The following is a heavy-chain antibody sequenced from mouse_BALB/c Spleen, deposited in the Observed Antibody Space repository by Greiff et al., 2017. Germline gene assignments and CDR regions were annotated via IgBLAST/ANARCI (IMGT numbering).Heavy chain of an antibody. D-gene: IGHD2-14*01. CDR2: ILPGSGST. V-gene: IGHV1-9*01. Sequence: VQLQQSGAELMKPGASVKISCKATGYTFSSYWIEWVKQRPGHGLEWIGEILPGSGSTNYNEKFKGKATFTADTSSNTAYMQLSSLTSEDSAVYYCARREVRRSWFAYWGQGTLVTVSA. J-gene: IGHJ3*01. CDR3: ARREVRRSWFAY. CDR1: GYTFSSYW.